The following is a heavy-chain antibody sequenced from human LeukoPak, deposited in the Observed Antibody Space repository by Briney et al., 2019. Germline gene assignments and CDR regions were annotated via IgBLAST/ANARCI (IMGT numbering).Heavy chain of an antibody. CDR2: IYYSGGT. Sequence: SETLSLTCTVSGGSVTSYYCNWVRQPPGRGLEWIGYIYYSGGTNYDPSLESRVTISLDTAKNQFSLKLRSVTAEDTAVYYCATTGATSPSSASWFNIEYWGQGTLVPVSS. V-gene: IGHV4-59*08. J-gene: IGHJ4*02. CDR3: ATTGATSPSSASWFNIEY. D-gene: IGHD6-13*01. CDR1: GGSVTSYY.